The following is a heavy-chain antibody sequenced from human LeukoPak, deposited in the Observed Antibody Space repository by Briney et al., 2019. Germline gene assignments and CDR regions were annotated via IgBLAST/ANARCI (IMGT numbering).Heavy chain of an antibody. D-gene: IGHD3-22*01. Sequence: GGSLRLSCAASGFTFRSYGMHWVRQAPGKGLEWVAFIRYDGNSNYYADSVKGRFTISRDNSRSTLYPQMNSLRAEDTAVYYCAKEEVISGNHGVYFDYWGQGTLVTVSS. CDR1: GFTFRSYG. V-gene: IGHV3-30*02. CDR2: IRYDGNSN. J-gene: IGHJ4*02. CDR3: AKEEVISGNHGVYFDY.